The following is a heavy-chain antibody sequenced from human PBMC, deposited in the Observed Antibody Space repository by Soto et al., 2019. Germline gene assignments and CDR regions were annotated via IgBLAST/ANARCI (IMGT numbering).Heavy chain of an antibody. Sequence: QVQLVQSGAEVKKPGSSVKVSCKASGGTFSSYTISWVRQAPGQGLEWMGRIIPILGIANYAQKFQGRVTITAEKSTSTAYMELSSLRSEDTAVYYCARDKGWLQPLAFDYWGQGTLVTVSS. CDR1: GGTFSSYT. CDR3: ARDKGWLQPLAFDY. J-gene: IGHJ4*02. D-gene: IGHD5-12*01. CDR2: IIPILGIA. V-gene: IGHV1-69*08.